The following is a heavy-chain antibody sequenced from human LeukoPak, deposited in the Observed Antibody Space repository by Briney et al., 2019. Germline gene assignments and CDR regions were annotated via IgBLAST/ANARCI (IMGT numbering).Heavy chain of an antibody. CDR3: ARRVWGAAQYSFDY. CDR2: IYPGESDT. CDR1: GYSFTSYW. J-gene: IGHJ4*02. D-gene: IGHD3-16*01. Sequence: GGALKISWKGSGYSFTSYWIGWGRQVPGKGLEWSGSIYPGESDTRYSPSFQGQVTTSADKSIRTAYLQWSSLKASDTAMYYCARRVWGAAQYSFDYSGQGTLVTVSS. V-gene: IGHV5-51*01.